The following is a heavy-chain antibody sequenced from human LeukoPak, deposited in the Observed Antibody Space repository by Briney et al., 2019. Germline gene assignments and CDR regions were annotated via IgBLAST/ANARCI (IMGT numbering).Heavy chain of an antibody. CDR1: GGSFSGYY. CDR3: ASFRDSSGYYYVRWRTSYFQH. Sequence: SETLSLTCAVYGGSFSGYYWSWIRQPPGKGLEWIGEINHSGSTNYNPSLKSRVTISVDTSKNQFSLKLSSVTAADTAVYYCASFRDSSGYYYVRWRTSYFQHWGQGTLVTVSS. D-gene: IGHD3-22*01. V-gene: IGHV4-34*01. CDR2: INHSGST. J-gene: IGHJ1*01.